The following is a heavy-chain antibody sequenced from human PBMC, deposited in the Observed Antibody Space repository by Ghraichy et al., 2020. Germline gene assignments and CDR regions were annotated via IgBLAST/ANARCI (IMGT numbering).Heavy chain of an antibody. CDR2: ISYDGSNK. V-gene: IGHV3-30*18. CDR1: GFTFSSYG. Sequence: GGSLRLSCAASGFTFSSYGMHWVRQAPGKGLEWVAVISYDGSNKYYADSVKGRFTISRDNSKNTLYLQMNSLRAEDTAVYYCAKEADFWSGYLPPYYYMDVWGKGTTVTVSS. J-gene: IGHJ6*03. CDR3: AKEADFWSGYLPPYYYMDV. D-gene: IGHD3-3*01.